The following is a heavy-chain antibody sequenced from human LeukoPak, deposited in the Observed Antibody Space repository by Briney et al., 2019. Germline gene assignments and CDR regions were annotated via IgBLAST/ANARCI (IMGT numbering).Heavy chain of an antibody. J-gene: IGHJ4*02. CDR3: ARVALYSSSWYLYY. Sequence: ASVKVSCKASGYTFTSYGISWVRQAPGQGLEWMGWISAYNGNTNYAQKLLGRVTMTTDTSTSTAYMELRSLRSDDTAVYYCARVALYSSSWYLYYWGQGTLVTVSS. CDR2: ISAYNGNT. CDR1: GYTFTSYG. D-gene: IGHD6-13*01. V-gene: IGHV1-18*01.